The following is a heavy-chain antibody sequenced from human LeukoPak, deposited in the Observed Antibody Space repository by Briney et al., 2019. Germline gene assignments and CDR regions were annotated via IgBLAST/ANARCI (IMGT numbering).Heavy chain of an antibody. CDR3: ARHVGATRDLDP. J-gene: IGHJ5*02. CDR1: GYPFTGYY. Sequence: ASVKVSCKASGYPFTGYYIHWVRQAPGQGLEWMGWINPDSGVTDHSQQFQGRVTMTRDTSINTAYMEVSGLRFDDTALYCCARHVGATRDLDPWGQGTLVTVSS. D-gene: IGHD1-26*01. V-gene: IGHV1-2*02. CDR2: INPDSGVT.